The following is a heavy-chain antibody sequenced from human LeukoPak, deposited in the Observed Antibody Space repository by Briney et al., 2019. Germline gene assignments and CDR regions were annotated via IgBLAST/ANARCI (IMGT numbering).Heavy chain of an antibody. CDR3: ARAKEYNWNYRYYFDY. CDR1: GYSISSGYY. J-gene: IGHJ4*02. Sequence: SETLSLTCTVSGYSISSGYYWGWIRQPPEKGLEWTGSIYYSGSTYYNPSLKSRVTISVDTSKNQFSLKLSSVTAADTAVYYCARAKEYNWNYRYYFDYWGQGTLVTVSS. V-gene: IGHV4-38-2*02. D-gene: IGHD1-7*01. CDR2: IYYSGST.